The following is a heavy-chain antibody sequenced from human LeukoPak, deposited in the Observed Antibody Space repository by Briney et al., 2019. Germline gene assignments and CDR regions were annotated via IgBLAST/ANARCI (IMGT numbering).Heavy chain of an antibody. CDR2: ISYDGSNK. CDR1: GFTFSSYG. CDR3: AKEEDIVVVPASGYYYGMDV. J-gene: IGHJ6*02. V-gene: IGHV3-30*18. D-gene: IGHD2-2*01. Sequence: GGSLRLSCAASGFTFSSYGMHWVRQAPGKGLEWVAVISYDGSNKYYADSVKGRFTISRDNSKNTLYLQMNSLRAEDTAVYYCAKEEDIVVVPASGYYYGMDVWGQGTTVTVSS.